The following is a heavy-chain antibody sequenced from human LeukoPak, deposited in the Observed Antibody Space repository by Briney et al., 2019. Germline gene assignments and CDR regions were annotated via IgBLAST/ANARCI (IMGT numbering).Heavy chain of an antibody. CDR3: ARERGYCSGGSCYGRAFDI. CDR2: ISDTGST. V-gene: IGHV4-59*01. D-gene: IGHD2-15*01. J-gene: IGHJ3*02. Sequence: SETLSLACTVSGGSISSYYWSWIRQPPGKGLEWIGYISDTGSTNYNPSLKSRVTISVDTSKNQFSLKLSSVTAADTAVYYCARERGYCSGGSCYGRAFDIWGQGTMVTVSS. CDR1: GGSISSYY.